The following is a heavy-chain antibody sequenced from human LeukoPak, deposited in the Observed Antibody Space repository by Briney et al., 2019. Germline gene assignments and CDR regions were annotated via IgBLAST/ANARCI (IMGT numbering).Heavy chain of an antibody. CDR3: ARVDLLAGYYFFDY. V-gene: IGHV1-18*01. CDR1: GYTFSSYG. D-gene: IGHD3-9*01. J-gene: IGHJ4*02. Sequence: ASVKVSCKTSGYTFSSYGITWVRQAPGQGLEWVGWIRGDNGDTNYAQKLQGRVTMTTDTSTSTAYMELRSLGSDETAVFYCARVDLLAGYYFFDYWGQGTLVTVSS. CDR2: IRGDNGDT.